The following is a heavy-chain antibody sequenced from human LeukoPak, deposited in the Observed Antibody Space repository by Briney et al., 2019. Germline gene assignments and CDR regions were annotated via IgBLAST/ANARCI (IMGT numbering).Heavy chain of an antibody. Sequence: SETLSLTCAVSGGSISSGGYSWSWIRQPPGKGLEWIGYIYHSGSTYYNPSLKSRVTISVDRSKNQFSLKLSSVTAADTAVYYCARGGGYYYDSSGLDYWGQGTLVTVSS. V-gene: IGHV4-30-2*01. CDR2: IYHSGST. CDR3: ARGGGYYYDSSGLDY. D-gene: IGHD3-22*01. CDR1: GGSISSGGYS. J-gene: IGHJ4*02.